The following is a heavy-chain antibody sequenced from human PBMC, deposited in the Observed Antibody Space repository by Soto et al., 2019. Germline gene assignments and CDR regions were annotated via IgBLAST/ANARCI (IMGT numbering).Heavy chain of an antibody. D-gene: IGHD5-12*01. J-gene: IGHJ4*02. CDR3: ARDDSGYGDYFDY. CDR1: GGSISSYY. CDR2: IYYSGST. Sequence: SETLSRTWTVSGGSISSYYWSWIRQPPGKGLEWIGYIYYSGSTNYNPSLKSRVTISVDTSKNQFSLKLSSVTAADTAVYYCARDDSGYGDYFDYWGQGTLVTVSS. V-gene: IGHV4-59*01.